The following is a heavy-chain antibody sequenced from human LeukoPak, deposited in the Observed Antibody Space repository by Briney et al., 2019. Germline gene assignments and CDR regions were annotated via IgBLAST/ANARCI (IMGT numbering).Heavy chain of an antibody. D-gene: IGHD3-9*01. CDR2: INPNSGGT. J-gene: IGHJ4*02. CDR3: AREGYFDWLLRGYFDY. Sequence: ASVKVSCKASGYTFTGCYMHWVRQAPGQGLEWMGWINPNSGGTNYAQKFQGRVTMTRDTSISTAYMELSRLRSDDTAVYYCAREGYFDWLLRGYFDYWGQGTLVTVSS. V-gene: IGHV1-2*02. CDR1: GYTFTGCY.